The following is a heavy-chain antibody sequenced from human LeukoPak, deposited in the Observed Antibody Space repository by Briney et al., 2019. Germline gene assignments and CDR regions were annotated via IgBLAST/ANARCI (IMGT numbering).Heavy chain of an antibody. V-gene: IGHV1-69*13. CDR3: ARWVDYYDSSGYHDY. CDR2: IIPIFGTA. D-gene: IGHD3-22*01. Sequence: SAKVSCKASGGTFSSYAISWVRQAPGQGLEWMGGIIPIFGTANYAQKFQGRVTITADESTSTAYMELSSLRSEDTAVYYCARWVDYYDSSGYHDYWGQGTLVTVSS. J-gene: IGHJ4*02. CDR1: GGTFSSYA.